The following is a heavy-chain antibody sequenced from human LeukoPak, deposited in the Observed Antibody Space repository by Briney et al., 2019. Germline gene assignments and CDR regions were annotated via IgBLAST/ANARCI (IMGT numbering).Heavy chain of an antibody. CDR3: AKSTLPMVRGARGTSFDY. Sequence: GGSLRLSCAASGFTFSRYWMSWVRQAPGKGLEWVANIKHDGSEKYHAVSVKGRFTISRDNSKNTLYLQMNSLRAEDTAVYYCAKSTLPMVRGARGTSFDYWGQGTLVTVSS. CDR1: GFTFSRYW. J-gene: IGHJ4*02. V-gene: IGHV3-7*05. D-gene: IGHD3-10*01. CDR2: IKHDGSEK.